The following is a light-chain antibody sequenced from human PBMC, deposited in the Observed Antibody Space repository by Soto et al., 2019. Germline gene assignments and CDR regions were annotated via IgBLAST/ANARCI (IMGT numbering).Light chain of an antibody. V-gene: IGKV3-15*01. Sequence: EIVMTQSPATLSVSPGERATLSCMASQSVSSNLAWYQQKPGQAPRLIIYGASTRATGIAARFSGSASGTEFTHTISSLQSEDFAVYYCQQYNNWPTWTFGQGTKVEIK. CDR2: GAS. J-gene: IGKJ1*01. CDR3: QQYNNWPTWT. CDR1: QSVSSN.